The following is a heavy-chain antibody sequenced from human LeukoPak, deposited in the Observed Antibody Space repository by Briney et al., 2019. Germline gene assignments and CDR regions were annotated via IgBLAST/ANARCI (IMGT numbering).Heavy chain of an antibody. CDR1: GGSISSGGYY. CDR2: IYYSGST. CDR3: ARRGGQWLVRGLFDY. J-gene: IGHJ4*02. Sequence: ASETLSLTCTVSGGSISSGGYYWSWIRQHPGKGLEWIGYIYYSGSTYYNPSLKSRVTISVDTSKNQFSLKLSSVTAADTAVYYCARRGGQWLVRGLFDYWGQGTLVTVSS. V-gene: IGHV4-31*03. D-gene: IGHD6-19*01.